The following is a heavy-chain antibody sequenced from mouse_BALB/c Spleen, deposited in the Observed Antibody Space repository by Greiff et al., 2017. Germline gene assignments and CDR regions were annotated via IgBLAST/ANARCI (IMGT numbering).Heavy chain of an antibody. CDR2: ISYDGSN. V-gene: IGHV3-6*02. CDR3: ARDGDDGYPDY. Sequence: ESGPGLVKPSQSLSLTCSVTGYSITSGYYWNWIRQFPGNKLEWMGYISYDGSNNYNPSLKNRISITRDTSKNQFFLKLNSVTTEDTATYYCARDGDDGYPDYWGQGTTLTVSS. D-gene: IGHD2-3*01. J-gene: IGHJ2*01. CDR1: GYSITSGYY.